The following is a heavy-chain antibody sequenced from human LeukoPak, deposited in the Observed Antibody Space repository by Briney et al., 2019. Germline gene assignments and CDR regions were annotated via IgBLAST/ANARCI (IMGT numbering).Heavy chain of an antibody. D-gene: IGHD4-17*01. CDR2: ISGSGGST. CDR1: GFTFSSYA. Sequence: PGGSLRLSCAASGFTFSSYAMSWVRQAPGQGLEWVSAISGSGGSTYYADSVKGGFTISRDNSKNTRYMQMNSLRAENTAVYYCAKDRGTYGGNYFDYWGQGTLVTVSS. CDR3: AKDRGTYGGNYFDY. V-gene: IGHV3-23*01. J-gene: IGHJ4*02.